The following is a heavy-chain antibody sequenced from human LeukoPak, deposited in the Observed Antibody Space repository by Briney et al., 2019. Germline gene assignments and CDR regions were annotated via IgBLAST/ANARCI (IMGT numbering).Heavy chain of an antibody. D-gene: IGHD3-10*01. CDR2: IYYSGST. CDR1: GGSISSSGYN. Sequence: SETLSLTCTVSGGSISSSGYNWGWIRQPPGKGLEWIGSIYYSGSTYYNPSLKSRVTISVDTSKNQFSLRLSSVTATDTAVYYCARRARGSSGSRRYFDYWGQGTLVTVSS. J-gene: IGHJ4*02. CDR3: ARRARGSSGSRRYFDY. V-gene: IGHV4-39*01.